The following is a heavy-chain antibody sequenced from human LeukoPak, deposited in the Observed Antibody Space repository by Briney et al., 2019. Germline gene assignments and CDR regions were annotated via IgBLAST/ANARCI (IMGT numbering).Heavy chain of an antibody. CDR3: ARSQGDFSYCSSTSCYDWFDP. CDR2: INPSGGST. D-gene: IGHD2-2*01. J-gene: IGHJ5*02. V-gene: IGHV1-46*01. CDR1: GYTFTGYY. Sequence: ASVKVSCKASGYTFTGYYMHWVRQAPGQGLEWMGIINPSGGSTSYAQKFQGRVTMTRDTSTSTVYMELSSLRSEDTAVYYCARSQGDFSYCSSTSCYDWFDPWGQGTLVTVSS.